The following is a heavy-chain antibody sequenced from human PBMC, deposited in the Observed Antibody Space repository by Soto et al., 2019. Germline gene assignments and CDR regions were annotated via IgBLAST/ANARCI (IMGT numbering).Heavy chain of an antibody. CDR3: AKRTIGSSYDY. J-gene: IGHJ4*02. D-gene: IGHD6-13*01. V-gene: IGHV3-64*01. CDR1: AFTFSSYA. CDR2: ISSNGGST. Sequence: GGSLRLSCAASAFTFSSYAMHWVRQAPGKGLEYVSAISSNGGSTYYANSVKGRFTISRDNSKNTLYLQMNSLRAEDTAVYYCAKRTIGSSYDYWGQGTLVTVSS.